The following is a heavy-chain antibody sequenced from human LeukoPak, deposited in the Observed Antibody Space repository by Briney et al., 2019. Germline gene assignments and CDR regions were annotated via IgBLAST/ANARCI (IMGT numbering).Heavy chain of an antibody. V-gene: IGHV5-51*01. CDR1: GYSFTSYW. Sequence: GESLKISCKASGYSFTSYWMGWVRQMPGEGLECMGIIYPGDSDIRYSPSFQGQVTISADKSISTAYLQWSSLKASDTAMYYCARHGRDGYTIDYWGQGTLVTVSS. CDR3: ARHGRDGYTIDY. J-gene: IGHJ4*02. D-gene: IGHD5-24*01. CDR2: IYPGDSDI.